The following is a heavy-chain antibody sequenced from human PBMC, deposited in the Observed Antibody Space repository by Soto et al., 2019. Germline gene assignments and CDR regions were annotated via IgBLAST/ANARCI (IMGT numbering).Heavy chain of an antibody. CDR2: IYYSGTT. J-gene: IGHJ4*02. CDR1: GYSISSSNW. D-gene: IGHD3-3*01. Sequence: SATLSLTCAVSGYSISSSNWWGWIRQPPGKGLEWIGYIYYSGTTYYNPSLKSRVTISRDNSKNTLYLQMNSLRAEDTAVYYCAKCGDFWSGYYVDYWGQGTLVTVSS. CDR3: AKCGDFWSGYYVDY. V-gene: IGHV4-28*01.